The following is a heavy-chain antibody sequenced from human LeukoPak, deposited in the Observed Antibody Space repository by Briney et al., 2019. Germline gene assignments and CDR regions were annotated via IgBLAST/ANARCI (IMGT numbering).Heavy chain of an antibody. J-gene: IGHJ4*02. CDR1: GFTFSSYW. CDR3: ARDKSYFGSGNYHYFDS. D-gene: IGHD3-10*01. CDR2: INQDGSEK. Sequence: PGGSLRLSCAASGFTFSSYWMSWVRQAPGKGLEWVANINQDGSEKYYVDSVKGRFTISRDNAKNSLYLQMNSLRPEDTALYYCARDKSYFGSGNYHYFDSWGQGALVIVSS. V-gene: IGHV3-7*01.